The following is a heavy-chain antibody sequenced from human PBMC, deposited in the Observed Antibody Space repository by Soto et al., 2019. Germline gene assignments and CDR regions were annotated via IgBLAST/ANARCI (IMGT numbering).Heavy chain of an antibody. CDR2: IYPRDSDT. CDR3: ARVRESTAAFDY. CDR1: GYSFTRYW. V-gene: IGHV5-51*01. J-gene: IGHJ4*02. D-gene: IGHD2-8*02. Sequence: PGESLKISCKGSGYSFTRYWIGWVRQEPGKGLEWMGIIYPRDSDTRYSPSFQGQVTISADKSISTAYLQWSSLKASDTAMYYCARVRESTAAFDYWGQGTLVTVSS.